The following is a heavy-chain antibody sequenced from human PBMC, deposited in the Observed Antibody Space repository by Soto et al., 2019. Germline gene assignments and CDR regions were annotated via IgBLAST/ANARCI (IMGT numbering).Heavy chain of an antibody. CDR1: GGSISSGGYY. Sequence: QVQLQESGPGLVKPSQTLSLTCTVSGGSISSGGYYWSWIRQHPGKGLEWIGYIDYSGSTYYNPSLKSRVTISVDTSKNQFSLKLSSVTAADTAVYYCARDRGSGSYSSLYYYGMDVWGQGTTVTVSS. CDR2: IDYSGST. D-gene: IGHD3-10*01. CDR3: ARDRGSGSYSSLYYYGMDV. J-gene: IGHJ6*02. V-gene: IGHV4-31*03.